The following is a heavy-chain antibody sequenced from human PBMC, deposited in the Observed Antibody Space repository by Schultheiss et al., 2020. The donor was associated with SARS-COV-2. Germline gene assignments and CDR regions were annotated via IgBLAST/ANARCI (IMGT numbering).Heavy chain of an antibody. D-gene: IGHD3-22*01. V-gene: IGHV3-74*01. CDR2: INSDGSST. CDR1: GFTFSSYW. CDR3: ARGPAHLYYYDSSGYYLDY. J-gene: IGHJ4*02. Sequence: GGSLRLSCAASGFTFSSYWMHWVRQAPGKGLVWVSRINSDGSSTSYADSVKGRFTISRDNSKNTLYLQMNSLRAEDTAVYYCARGPAHLYYYDSSGYYLDYWGQGTLVTVSS.